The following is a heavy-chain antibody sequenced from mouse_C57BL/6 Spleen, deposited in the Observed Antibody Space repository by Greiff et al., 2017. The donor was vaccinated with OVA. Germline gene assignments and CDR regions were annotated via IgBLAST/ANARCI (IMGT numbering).Heavy chain of an antibody. V-gene: IGHV1-52*01. CDR1: GYTFTSYW. Sequence: QVQLQQPGAELVRPGSSVKLSCKASGYTFTSYWMHWVKQRPIQGLEWIGNIDPSDSETHYNQKFKDKATLTVDKYSSTAYMQLSSLTSEDSAVYYCARGNYSKGADYWGQGTSVTVSS. CDR3: ARGNYSKGADY. CDR2: IDPSDSET. D-gene: IGHD2-5*01. J-gene: IGHJ4*01.